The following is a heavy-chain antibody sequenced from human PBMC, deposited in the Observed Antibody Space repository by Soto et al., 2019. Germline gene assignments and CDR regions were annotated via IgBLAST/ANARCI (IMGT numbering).Heavy chain of an antibody. Sequence: GGSLRLSCAGSGFNFGDSYMSWIRQAPGKGLEWLSYISPGSRYPAYADSVKGRFTISRDNAKRSLYLQMMSLTAEDTAVYYCVRGGGGGLFDPWGQGTMVTVSS. V-gene: IGHV3-11*06. J-gene: IGHJ5*02. CDR3: VRGGGGGLFDP. CDR2: ISPGSRYP. D-gene: IGHD2-15*01. CDR1: GFNFGDSY.